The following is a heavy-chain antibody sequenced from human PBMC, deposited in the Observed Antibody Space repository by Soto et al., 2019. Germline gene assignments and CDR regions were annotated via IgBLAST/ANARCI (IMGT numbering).Heavy chain of an antibody. CDR3: ARDPPEYTRSSVTDWFDP. CDR1: GYTFTSYG. D-gene: IGHD6-6*01. J-gene: IGHJ5*02. CDR2: ISAYNGNT. V-gene: IGHV1-18*01. Sequence: ASVKVSCKASGYTFTSYGISWVRQAPGQGLEWMGWISAYNGNTNYAQKLQGRVTMTTDTSTSTAYMELRSLRSDDTAVYYCARDPPEYTRSSVTDWFDPWGQGTLVTVS.